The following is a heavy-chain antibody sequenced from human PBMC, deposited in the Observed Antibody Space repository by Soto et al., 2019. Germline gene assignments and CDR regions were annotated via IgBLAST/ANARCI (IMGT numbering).Heavy chain of an antibody. V-gene: IGHV3-15*07. CDR2: SRANAAGGTA. J-gene: IGHJ4*02. D-gene: IGHD6-19*01. CDR1: GFTFTNAW. CDR3: TTHILVALAGTRNAY. Sequence: GGSLRLSCAASGFTFTNAWMSWVRQAPGKGPEWVGRSRANAAGGTADYAAPVKGRFAISRDDSKNTLYLQMNSLKTEDTAVYYCTTHILVALAGTRNAYWGQGALVTVSS.